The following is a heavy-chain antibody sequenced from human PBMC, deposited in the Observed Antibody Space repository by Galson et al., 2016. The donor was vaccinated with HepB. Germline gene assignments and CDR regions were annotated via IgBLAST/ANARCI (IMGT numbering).Heavy chain of an antibody. CDR3: ARDAFYDTSGLVWHFDY. D-gene: IGHD3-22*01. V-gene: IGHV3-33*01. CDR1: GFTFSSLG. J-gene: IGHJ4*02. Sequence: SLRLSCAASGFTFSSLGMHWVRQAPGKGLEWVAVIWYDGSNKYYAASVKGRFTISRDNSKNTLYLQMNSLRAEDTAVYYCARDAFYDTSGLVWHFDYWGQGTLVTVSS. CDR2: IWYDGSNK.